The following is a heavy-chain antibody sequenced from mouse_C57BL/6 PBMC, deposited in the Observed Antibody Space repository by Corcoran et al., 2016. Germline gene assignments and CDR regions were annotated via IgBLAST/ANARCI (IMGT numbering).Heavy chain of an antibody. V-gene: IGHV1-75*01. D-gene: IGHD6-1*01. CDR2: IFPGSGST. CDR1: GYTFTDYY. Sequence: QVHLQQSGPELVKPGASVKISCKASGYTFTDYYINWVTQRPGQGLTWIGWIFPGSGSTYYNEKFKGKATLTVDKSSSTAYMLLSSLTSEDSAVYFCARSELAGYYFDYWGQGTTLTVSS. J-gene: IGHJ2*01. CDR3: ARSELAGYYFDY.